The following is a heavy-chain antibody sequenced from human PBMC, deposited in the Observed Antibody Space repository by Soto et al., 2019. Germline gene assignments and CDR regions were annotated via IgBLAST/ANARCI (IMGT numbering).Heavy chain of an antibody. D-gene: IGHD5-18*01. V-gene: IGHV3-33*01. CDR1: GFTFSGYG. Sequence: SLRLSCAASGFTFSGYGMYWVRQAPGKGLEWVAVIWYDGSNKYYADSVKGRFTISRDNSKNTLYLQMNSLRAEDTAVYYCARNAAMVGAFDIWGQGTMVTVS. J-gene: IGHJ3*02. CDR2: IWYDGSNK. CDR3: ARNAAMVGAFDI.